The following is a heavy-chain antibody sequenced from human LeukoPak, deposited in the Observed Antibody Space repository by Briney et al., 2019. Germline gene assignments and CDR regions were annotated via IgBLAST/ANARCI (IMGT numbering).Heavy chain of an antibody. CDR3: ARYSGYRDFDY. V-gene: IGHV4-39*07. CDR2: IYYSGST. CDR1: GGSISSSSYY. Sequence: PSETLSLTCTVSGGSISSSSYYWGWIRQPPGKGLEWIGSIYYSGSTYYNPSLKSRVTISVDTSKNQFSLKLSSVTAADTAVYYCARYSGYRDFDYWGQGTLVTVSS. J-gene: IGHJ4*02. D-gene: IGHD5-12*01.